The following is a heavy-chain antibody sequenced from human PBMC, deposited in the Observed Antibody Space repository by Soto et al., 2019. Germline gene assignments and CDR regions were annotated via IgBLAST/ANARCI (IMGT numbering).Heavy chain of an antibody. V-gene: IGHV4-34*01. J-gene: IGHJ3*02. Sequence: QVQLQQWGAGLLKPSETLSLTCAVYGGSFSGYYWSWIRQPPGKGLEWIGEINHSGSTNYNPSLQCRVTISVDTSKNQFSLKLSSVTAADTTVYYCARGRVLEGSTSSGGAFDIWGQGTMVTVSS. CDR3: ARGRVLEGSTSSGGAFDI. CDR1: GGSFSGYY. CDR2: INHSGST. D-gene: IGHD2-2*01.